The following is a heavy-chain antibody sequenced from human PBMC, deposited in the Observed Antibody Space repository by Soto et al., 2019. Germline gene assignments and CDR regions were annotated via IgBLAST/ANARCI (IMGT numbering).Heavy chain of an antibody. CDR1: GFTVSSNY. V-gene: IGHV3-66*01. CDR3: ARDRRGLYSSGGVGYYYYMAF. CDR2: IYSGGST. D-gene: IGHD6-19*01. Sequence: GGSLRLSCAASGFTVSSNYVSWVRQAPGKGLEWVSVIYSGGSTYYADSVKGRFTISRDNSKNTLYLQMNSLRAEDTAVYYCARDRRGLYSSGGVGYYYYMAFWGKGTTVTVSS. J-gene: IGHJ6*03.